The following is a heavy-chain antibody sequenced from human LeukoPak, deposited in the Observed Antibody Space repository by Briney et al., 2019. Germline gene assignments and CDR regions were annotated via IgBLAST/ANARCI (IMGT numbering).Heavy chain of an antibody. CDR2: INPNSGGT. V-gene: IGHV1-2*06. D-gene: IGHD3-10*01. CDR3: ARSAKTYYYGSGSYYDWFDP. Sequence: GASVKVSCKASGYTFTGYYMYWVRQAPGQGLEWMGRINPNSGGTNYAQKFQGRVTMTRDTSISTAYMELSRLRSDDTAVYYCARSAKTYYYGSGSYYDWFDPWGQGTLVTVSS. CDR1: GYTFTGYY. J-gene: IGHJ5*02.